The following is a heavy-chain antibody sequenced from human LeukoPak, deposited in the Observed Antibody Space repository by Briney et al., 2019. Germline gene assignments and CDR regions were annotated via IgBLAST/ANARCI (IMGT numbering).Heavy chain of an antibody. CDR3: ARDLYSGSYYDFDY. Sequence: GGSLRLSCAASGFSFSDYNMNWVRQAPGEGLEWVAYISSSSSTTHYADSVTGRFSISRDNAKSSLYLQMNSLRVEDTAVYYCARDLYSGSYYDFDYWGQGTLVTVSS. CDR2: ISSSSSTT. V-gene: IGHV3-48*01. J-gene: IGHJ4*02. CDR1: GFSFSDYN. D-gene: IGHD1-26*01.